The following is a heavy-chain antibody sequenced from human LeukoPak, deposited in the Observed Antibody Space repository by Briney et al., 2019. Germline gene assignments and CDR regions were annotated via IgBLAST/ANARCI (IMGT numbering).Heavy chain of an antibody. D-gene: IGHD6-13*01. V-gene: IGHV3-53*01. CDR2: IYGGGTT. CDR3: ARGMGSSWYYFDY. CDR1: GFTVSSHY. Sequence: GGSLRLSCAASGFTVSSHYMSWVRQAPGKGLEWVSLIYGGGTTYYADSVKGRFTISRDNSKNTLYLQMNSPRAEDTAVYYCARGMGSSWYYFDYWGQGTLVTVSS. J-gene: IGHJ4*02.